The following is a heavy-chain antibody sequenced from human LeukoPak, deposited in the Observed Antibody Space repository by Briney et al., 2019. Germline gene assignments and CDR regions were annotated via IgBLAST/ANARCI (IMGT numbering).Heavy chain of an antibody. CDR3: ARGSRDGYNYGTYYGYFQH. D-gene: IGHD5-24*01. CDR2: INHSGST. J-gene: IGHJ1*01. V-gene: IGHV4-34*01. Sequence: SETLSLTCADYGGSFSGYYWSWIRQPPGKGLEWIGEINHSGSTNYNPSLKSRVTISVDTSKNQFSLKLSSVTAADTAVYYCARGSRDGYNYGTYYGYFQHWGQGTLVTVSS. CDR1: GGSFSGYY.